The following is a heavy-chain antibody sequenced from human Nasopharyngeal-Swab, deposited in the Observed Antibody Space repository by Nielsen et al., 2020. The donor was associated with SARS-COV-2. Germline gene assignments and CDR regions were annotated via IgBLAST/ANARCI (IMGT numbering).Heavy chain of an antibody. J-gene: IGHJ4*02. CDR3: ARHLPGYYGSAFDL. Sequence: GESLKISCQGSGYRFTNYWIGWVRQMPGKGLEWMGIIWPSDSDTTYSPSFQGQVTISADKSISTAYLQLSSLKASATAMYYCARHLPGYYGSAFDLWGQGTLVTVSS. CDR2: IWPSDSDT. CDR1: GYRFTNYW. V-gene: IGHV5-51*01. D-gene: IGHD3-10*01.